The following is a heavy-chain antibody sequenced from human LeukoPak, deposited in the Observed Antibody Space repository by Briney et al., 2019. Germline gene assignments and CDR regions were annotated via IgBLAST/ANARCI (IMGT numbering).Heavy chain of an antibody. CDR1: GFTVSSNY. D-gene: IGHD3-10*02. CDR3: AELGITMIGGV. J-gene: IGHJ6*04. V-gene: IGHV3-66*01. CDR2: IYSGGST. Sequence: PPGGSLRLSCAASGFTVSSNYMSWARQAPGKGLEWVSVIYSGGSTYYADSVKGRFTISRDNSKNTLYLQMNSLRAEDTAVYYCAELGITMIGGVWGKGTTVTISS.